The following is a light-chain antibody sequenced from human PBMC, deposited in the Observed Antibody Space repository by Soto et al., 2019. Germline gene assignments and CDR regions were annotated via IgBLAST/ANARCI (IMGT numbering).Light chain of an antibody. V-gene: IGKV1-13*02. CDR1: QGISTL. CDR3: LHSKSFPIT. J-gene: IGKJ5*01. CDR2: ESS. Sequence: AIQLTQSPSSLSASVGDRVTITCRASQGISTLLAWYQQKPGKAPKVLIYESSLLQSGVPSRFSGSGSGTDFPHTISSLQPEAFATYYCLHSKSFPITLGQGTRLQIQ.